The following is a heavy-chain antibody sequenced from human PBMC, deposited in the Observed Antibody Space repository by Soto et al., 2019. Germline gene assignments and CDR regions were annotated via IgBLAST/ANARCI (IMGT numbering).Heavy chain of an antibody. J-gene: IGHJ4*02. Sequence: VKVSCKASGYTFTGYFMHWVRQAPGQGLEWMGWINPNSGGTNYAQKFQGWVAMNTDTSISTAFMELSRLTSDDTAVYYCARGNPYNWNASYYFDFWSQGTLVTVS. V-gene: IGHV1-2*04. CDR2: INPNSGGT. CDR3: ARGNPYNWNASYYFDF. D-gene: IGHD1-1*01. CDR1: GYTFTGYF.